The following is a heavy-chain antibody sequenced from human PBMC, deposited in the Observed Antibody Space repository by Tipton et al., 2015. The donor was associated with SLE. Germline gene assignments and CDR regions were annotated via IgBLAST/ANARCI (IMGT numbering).Heavy chain of an antibody. CDR2: ICYSGTT. CDR3: ARGGVGGYDYFDY. CDR1: GGSIRSYC. V-gene: IGHV4-59*08. Sequence: TLSLTCTVSGGSIRSYCWRWIRQPPGKGLEWIAYICYSGTTNYNPSLKSRVTISLDTSKSQFSLKLSSVTAADTAVYYCARGGVGGYDYFDYWGQGILVTVSS. D-gene: IGHD5-12*01. J-gene: IGHJ4*02.